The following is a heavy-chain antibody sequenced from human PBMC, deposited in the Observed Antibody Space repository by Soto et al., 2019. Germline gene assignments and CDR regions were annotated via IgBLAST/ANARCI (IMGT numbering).Heavy chain of an antibody. D-gene: IGHD3-3*01. CDR3: VRDFGWYFRSGYMDL. V-gene: IGHV3-21*02. J-gene: IGHJ6*03. CDR1: GFDFSSYS. CDR2: INEDSSYI. Sequence: EVQLVESGGGLVKPGGSLRLSCAASGFDFSSYSMNWVREAPGKGLEWVSSINEDSSYIYYAHTLRGRFTISRDNATQSLNLQMNSLRAEDTAMYYCVRDFGWYFRSGYMDLWGDGATVTVSS.